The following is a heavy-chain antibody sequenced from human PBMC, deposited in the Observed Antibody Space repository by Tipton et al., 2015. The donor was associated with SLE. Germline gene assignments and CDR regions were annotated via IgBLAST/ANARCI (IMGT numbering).Heavy chain of an antibody. CDR3: ARQGAEMATPRA. Sequence: TLSLTCTVSGGSISTYYWSWIRQPPGKGLEWIGYIYYSGNTNYNPSLKSRVTISVDTSKNQFSLKLSSVTAADTAVYYCARQGAEMATPRAWGQGTTVTVSS. CDR2: IYYSGNT. J-gene: IGHJ6*02. V-gene: IGHV4-59*08. CDR1: GGSISTYY. D-gene: IGHD5-24*01.